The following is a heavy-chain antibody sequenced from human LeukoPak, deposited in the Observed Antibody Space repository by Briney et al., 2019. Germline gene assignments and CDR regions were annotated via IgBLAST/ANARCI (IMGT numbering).Heavy chain of an antibody. D-gene: IGHD4-11*01. CDR1: GYTFTSYG. J-gene: IGHJ4*02. Sequence: ASVKVSWKASGYTFTSYGISWVRQAPGQGLEWMGWISAYNGNTNYAQKLQGRVTMTTDTSTSTAYMELSSLRSEDTAVYYCARGGPYSNYGRKRSYVGLSLFDYWGQGTLVTVSS. V-gene: IGHV1-18*01. CDR3: ARGGPYSNYGRKRSYVGLSLFDY. CDR2: ISAYNGNT.